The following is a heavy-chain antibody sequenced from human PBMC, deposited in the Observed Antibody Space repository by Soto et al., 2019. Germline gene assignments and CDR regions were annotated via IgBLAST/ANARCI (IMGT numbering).Heavy chain of an antibody. J-gene: IGHJ6*01. Sequence: GSLRLSCAASGFTFSNYWMHWVRQAPGKGLEWVAVIWYDGSNKYYADSVKGRFTISRDNSKNTLYLQMNSLRAEDTAVYYCAFFFMLNYPTCLGRAYYDYGVEVLGQGSTVTV. V-gene: IGHV3-33*08. CDR3: AFFFMLNYPTCLGRAYYDYGVEV. D-gene: IGHD1-7*01. CDR1: GFTFSNYW. CDR2: IWYDGSNK.